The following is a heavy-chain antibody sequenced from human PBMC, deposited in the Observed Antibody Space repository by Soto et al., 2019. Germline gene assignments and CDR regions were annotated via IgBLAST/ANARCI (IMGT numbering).Heavy chain of an antibody. Sequence: SGPTLVNPTQTLTLTCTFSGFSLSTSGMCVSWIRQPPGKALEWLARIDWDGDTYYSTSLNTRLTISKDTSKNQVVLTMTNMDPVDTATYYCARALVAVSGTRIGMDVWGQGTTVTDSS. CDR1: GFSLSTSGMC. CDR2: IDWDGDT. J-gene: IGHJ6*02. CDR3: ARALVAVSGTRIGMDV. D-gene: IGHD6-19*01. V-gene: IGHV2-70*11.